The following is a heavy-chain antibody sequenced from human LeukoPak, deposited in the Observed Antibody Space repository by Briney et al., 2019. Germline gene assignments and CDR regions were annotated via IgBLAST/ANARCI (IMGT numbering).Heavy chain of an antibody. CDR2: INHSGST. CDR1: GGSFSGYY. V-gene: IGHV4-34*01. J-gene: IGHJ4*02. D-gene: IGHD3-22*01. CDR3: ASSSTPLGYDSSLDY. Sequence: PSETLSLTCAVYGGSFSGYYWSWIRQPPGKGLEWIGEINHSGSTNYNPSLKSRVTISVDTSKNQFSLKLSSVTAADTAVYYCASSSTPLGYDSSLDYWGQGTLVTVSS.